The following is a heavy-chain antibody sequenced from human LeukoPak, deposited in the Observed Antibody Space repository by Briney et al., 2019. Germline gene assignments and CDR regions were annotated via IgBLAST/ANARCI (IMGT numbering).Heavy chain of an antibody. V-gene: IGHV3-43*02. Sequence: GGSLRLSCVASGFTFSSYAMSWVRQAPAKGREWVSLISGDGGRTVYADSVKGRFTISRDNSKNSLYLQMNSLRTEDTALYYCAKDLASLYDAFDIWGQGTMVTVTS. CDR3: AKDLASLYDAFDI. CDR2: ISGDGGRT. J-gene: IGHJ3*02. CDR1: GFTFSSYA.